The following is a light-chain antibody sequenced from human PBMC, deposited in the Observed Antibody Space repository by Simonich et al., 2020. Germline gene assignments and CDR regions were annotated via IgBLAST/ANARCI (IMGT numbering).Light chain of an antibody. CDR1: RGSIASNY. CDR2: EDN. CDR3: QSYDSSNRV. Sequence: NFMLTQPHSVSESPGKTVTISCTRSRGSIASNYVQWYQQRSGSAPPTVIYEDNQRPSGVPDRFSGYIDSSSNSASLTISGLKTEDEADYYCQSYDSSNRVFGGGTKLTVL. V-gene: IGLV6-57*03. J-gene: IGLJ3*02.